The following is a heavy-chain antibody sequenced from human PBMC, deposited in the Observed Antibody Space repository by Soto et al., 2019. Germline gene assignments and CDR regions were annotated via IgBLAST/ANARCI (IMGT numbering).Heavy chain of an antibody. J-gene: IGHJ6*02. V-gene: IGHV1-2*02. D-gene: IGHD6-13*01. Sequence: QVQLVQSGAEVKKPGASVKVSCKASGYTFTGYYMYWVRQAPGQGLEWMGWINPNSGGTNYAQKFQGRVTMTRDTSISTAYMELSRLRSDDTAVYYCARDLQQLVSRSYYYYGMDVWGQGTTVTVSS. CDR1: GYTFTGYY. CDR3: ARDLQQLVSRSYYYYGMDV. CDR2: INPNSGGT.